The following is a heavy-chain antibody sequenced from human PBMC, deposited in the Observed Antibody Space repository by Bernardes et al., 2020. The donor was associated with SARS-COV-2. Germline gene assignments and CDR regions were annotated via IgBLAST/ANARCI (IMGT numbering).Heavy chain of an antibody. CDR3: ALPPTNYDRYGMDV. CDR2: INPNSGGT. D-gene: IGHD3-22*01. CDR1: GYTFTGYY. V-gene: IGHV1-2*02. Sequence: ASVKVSCKASGYTFTGYYIHWVRQAPGQGLEWMGWINPNSGGTNYAQKFQGRVTMTRDTSISTAYMEVSRLRSDDTAVYYCALPPTNYDRYGMDVWGQGIAVTVSS. J-gene: IGHJ6*02.